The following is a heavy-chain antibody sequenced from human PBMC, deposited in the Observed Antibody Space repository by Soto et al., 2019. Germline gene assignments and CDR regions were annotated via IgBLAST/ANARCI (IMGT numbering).Heavy chain of an antibody. CDR3: ARRDYYDSTGYYTY. D-gene: IGHD3-22*01. V-gene: IGHV4-4*02. Sequence: SETLSLTCAVSGGSISSLYWWSWVRQPPGKGLEWIGEVHHSGSTNYNPSLKSRVTISVDKSKGQFSLKLSSVTAADTAMYYCARRDYYDSTGYYTYWGQGALVTVSS. CDR1: GGSISSLYW. CDR2: VHHSGST. J-gene: IGHJ4*02.